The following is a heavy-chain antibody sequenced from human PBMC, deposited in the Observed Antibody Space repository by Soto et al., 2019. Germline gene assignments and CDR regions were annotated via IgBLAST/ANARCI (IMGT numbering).Heavy chain of an antibody. Sequence: SETLSLTCTVSGGSISSYYWSWIRQPPGKGLEWIGYIYYSGSTNYNPSLKSRVTISVDTSKNQFSLKLSSVTAADTAVYYCVRRRWDDFDYWGQGTLVTVSS. D-gene: IGHD1-26*01. CDR2: IYYSGST. CDR1: GGSISSYY. J-gene: IGHJ4*02. CDR3: VRRRWDDFDY. V-gene: IGHV4-59*08.